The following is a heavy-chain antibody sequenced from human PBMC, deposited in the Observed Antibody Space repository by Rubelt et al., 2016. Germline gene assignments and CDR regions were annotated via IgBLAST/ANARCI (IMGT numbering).Heavy chain of an antibody. D-gene: IGHD4-17*01. Sequence: EVQLLESGGGLVQPGGSLRLSCAASGFTFSSYAMSWVRQAPGKGLEWVSAISGSGGSTYYADSVQGRFTISRDNSKNALYLQMTSLRAEDTAVYYWAKVPIRTVTSTFDYWGQGTLVTVSS. V-gene: IGHV3-23*01. J-gene: IGHJ4*02. CDR1: GFTFSSYA. CDR3: AKVPIRTVTSTFDY. CDR2: ISGSGGST.